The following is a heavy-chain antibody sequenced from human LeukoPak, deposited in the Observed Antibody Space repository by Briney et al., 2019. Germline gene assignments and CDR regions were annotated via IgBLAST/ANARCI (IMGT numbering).Heavy chain of an antibody. CDR2: INHSGST. CDR1: GGSFSGYY. J-gene: IGHJ3*02. Sequence: SETLSLTCAAYGGSFSGYYWSWIRQPPGKGLEWIGEINHSGSTNYNPSLKSRVTISVDTSKNQFSLKLSSVTAADTAVYYCARQRPDAAFDIWGQGTMVTVSS. V-gene: IGHV4-34*01. CDR3: ARQRPDAAFDI.